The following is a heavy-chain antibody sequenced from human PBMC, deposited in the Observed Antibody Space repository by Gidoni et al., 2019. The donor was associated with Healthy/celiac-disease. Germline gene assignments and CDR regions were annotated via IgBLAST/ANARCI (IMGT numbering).Heavy chain of an antibody. CDR3: ARVGVSSGYYGYFDY. CDR2: IRSSSSYT. CDR1: GFTFRDYY. Sequence: QVQLVESGGGLVKPGGSLRLSCAASGFTFRDYYMSWIRQAPGKGLDGVSYIRSSSSYTNYADSVKGRFTISRDNAKNSLYLQMNSLRAEDTAVYYCARVGVSSGYYGYFDYWGQGTLVTVSS. J-gene: IGHJ4*02. V-gene: IGHV3-11*05. D-gene: IGHD3-22*01.